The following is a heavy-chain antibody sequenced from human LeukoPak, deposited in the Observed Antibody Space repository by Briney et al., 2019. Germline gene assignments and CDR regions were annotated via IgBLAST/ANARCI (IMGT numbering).Heavy chain of an antibody. Sequence: GGSLRLSCAASGFTFSSYSMNWVRQAPGKGLEWVSYISGSSSTIYYADSVKGRFTISRDNAKNSLYLQMNSLRAEDTAVYYCARGAETLRFLNYYYMDVWGKGTTVTVSS. J-gene: IGHJ6*03. CDR3: ARGAETLRFLNYYYMDV. V-gene: IGHV3-48*04. D-gene: IGHD3-3*01. CDR1: GFTFSSYS. CDR2: ISGSSSTI.